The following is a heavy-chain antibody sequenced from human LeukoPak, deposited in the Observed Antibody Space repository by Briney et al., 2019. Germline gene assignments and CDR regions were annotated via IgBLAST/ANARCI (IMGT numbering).Heavy chain of an antibody. CDR3: ARAGGDSSGWYVYWYFDL. CDR1: GFTFSSYS. Sequence: KTGGSLRLSCAASGFTFSSYSMNWVRQAPGKGLERVSSISNGDSYIYYADSVKGRFTISRDNAKNSLYLQMNSLRADDTAVYYCARAGGDSSGWYVYWYFDLWGRGALVTVSS. D-gene: IGHD6-19*01. CDR2: ISNGDSYI. V-gene: IGHV3-21*01. J-gene: IGHJ2*01.